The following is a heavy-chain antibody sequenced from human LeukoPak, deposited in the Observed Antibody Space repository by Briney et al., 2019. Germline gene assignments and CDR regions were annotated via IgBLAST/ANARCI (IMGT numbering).Heavy chain of an antibody. CDR3: AREIDSSGPGSFDI. D-gene: IGHD3-22*01. Sequence: GGSLRLSCAASGFTVSSNYMSWVRQAPGKGLEGVSVIYSGGSTYYADSVKGRFTISRDNSKNTLYLQMNSLRAEDTAVYYCAREIDSSGPGSFDIWGQGTMVTVSS. CDR2: IYSGGST. V-gene: IGHV3-66*02. J-gene: IGHJ3*02. CDR1: GFTVSSNY.